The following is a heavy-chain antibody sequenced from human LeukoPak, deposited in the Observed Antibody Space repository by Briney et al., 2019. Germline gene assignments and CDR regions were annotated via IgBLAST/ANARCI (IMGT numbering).Heavy chain of an antibody. J-gene: IGHJ1*01. D-gene: IGHD6-19*01. CDR2: IYTSGST. V-gene: IGHV4-4*07. Sequence: PSETLSLTCTVSGGSISSYYWSWIRQPAGKGLEWIGRIYTSGSTNYNPSLKSRVTMSVDTSKNQFSLKLSSVTAADTAVYYCARLGYSSGWEYFQHWGQGTLVTVSS. CDR1: GGSISSYY. CDR3: ARLGYSSGWEYFQH.